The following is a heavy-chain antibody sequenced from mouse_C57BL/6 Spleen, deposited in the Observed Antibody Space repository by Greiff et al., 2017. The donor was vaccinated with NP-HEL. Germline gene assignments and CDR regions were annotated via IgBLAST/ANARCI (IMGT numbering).Heavy chain of an antibody. Sequence: EVMLVESGGGLVKPGGSLKLSCAASGFTFSDYGMHWVRQAPEKGLEWVAYISSGGSTIYYVDTVKGRFTISRDNAKNTLFLQMTSLGSEDTAMYYCARGAYDGNAMDYWGQGTSVTVSS. CDR1: GFTFSDYG. V-gene: IGHV5-17*01. J-gene: IGHJ4*01. CDR2: ISSGGSTI. D-gene: IGHD2-3*01. CDR3: ARGAYDGNAMDY.